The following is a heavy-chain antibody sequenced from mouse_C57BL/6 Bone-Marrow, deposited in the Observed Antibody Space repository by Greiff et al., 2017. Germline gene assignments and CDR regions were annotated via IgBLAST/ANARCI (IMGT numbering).Heavy chain of an antibody. J-gene: IGHJ4*01. V-gene: IGHV3-6*01. CDR3: ARDPIYYWAMDY. CDR2: ISYDGSN. Sequence: DVKLQESGPGLVKPSQSLSLTCSVTGYSITSGYYWNWIRQFPGNKLEWMGYISYDGSNNYNPSLKNRISITRDTSKNQFFLKLNSVTTEDTATYYCARDPIYYWAMDYWGQGTSVTVSS. D-gene: IGHD6-5*01. CDR1: GYSITSGYY.